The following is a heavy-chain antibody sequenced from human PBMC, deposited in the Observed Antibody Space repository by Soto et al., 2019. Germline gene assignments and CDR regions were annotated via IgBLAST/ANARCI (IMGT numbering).Heavy chain of an antibody. CDR3: ARDPLWGTAMVLWYFDL. Sequence: QVQLVESGGGVVQPGRSLRLPCAASGFTFNNSAMNWFRQAPGKGLAWVALISYDGSNKYYADSVKGRFTISTDNSKNTLYLQMNSLRAEDTAVYYCARDPLWGTAMVLWYFDLWGRGTLVTVSS. CDR1: GFTFNNSA. J-gene: IGHJ2*01. CDR2: ISYDGSNK. V-gene: IGHV3-30-3*01. D-gene: IGHD5-18*01.